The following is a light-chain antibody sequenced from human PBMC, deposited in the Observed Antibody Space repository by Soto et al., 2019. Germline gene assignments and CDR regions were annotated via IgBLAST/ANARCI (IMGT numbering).Light chain of an antibody. CDR1: QDINSY. CDR3: QQLDSYPWT. Sequence: DIHLTQSPSFLSASVGDRVTITCRASQDINSYLAWYQQKPGKGPKLLIYAASSLQSGVPSRFSGSESGTEFTLTISSLQPEDFATYHCQQLDSYPWTFGQGTKLEIK. V-gene: IGKV1-9*01. CDR2: AAS. J-gene: IGKJ2*01.